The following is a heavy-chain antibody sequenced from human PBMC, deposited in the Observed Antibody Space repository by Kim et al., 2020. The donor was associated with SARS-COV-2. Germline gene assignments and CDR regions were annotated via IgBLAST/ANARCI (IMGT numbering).Heavy chain of an antibody. J-gene: IGHJ3*02. CDR2: IYYSGST. Sequence: SETLSLTCTVSGGSISIYYWSWIRQPPGKGLEWIGYIYYSGSTNYNPSLKSRVTISVDTSKNQFSLKLSSVTAADTAVYYCARDYGGLDIWGQGTMVTVSS. CDR1: GGSISIYY. V-gene: IGHV4-59*01. CDR3: ARDYGGLDI. D-gene: IGHD4-17*01.